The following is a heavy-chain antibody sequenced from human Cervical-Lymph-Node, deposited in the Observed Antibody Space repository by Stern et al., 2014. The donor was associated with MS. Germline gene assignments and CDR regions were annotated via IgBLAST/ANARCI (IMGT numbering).Heavy chain of an antibody. CDR1: FTDYY. Sequence: VQLVESGAEVTKPGASVKVSCNVLFTDYYLDWVRQAPGQGLEWMGRLNPTSGGTNYAPKFQGRVTMTRDTSISTDHMGLRRLRSDDTAVYYCARGRISAAGTEIYYFDYWGQGTLVTVSS. CDR3: ARGRISAAGTEIYYFDY. CDR2: LNPTSGGT. J-gene: IGHJ4*02. V-gene: IGHV1-2*06. D-gene: IGHD6-13*01.